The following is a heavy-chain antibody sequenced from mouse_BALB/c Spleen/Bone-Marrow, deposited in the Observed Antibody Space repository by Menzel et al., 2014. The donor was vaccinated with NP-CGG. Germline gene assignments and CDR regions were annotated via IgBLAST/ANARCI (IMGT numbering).Heavy chain of an antibody. CDR1: GYTFTSYW. D-gene: IGHD1-2*01. CDR3: ARSPHYYDLDY. CDR2: INPSTGYT. Sequence: VKLMESGAELAKPGASVKMSYKASGYTFTSYWMHWVEQRPGQGLEWIGYINPSTGYTEYNQKFKDKATLTADKSSSTAYMQLSSLTSEDSAVYYCARSPHYYDLDYWGQGTTLTVSS. J-gene: IGHJ2*01. V-gene: IGHV1-7*01.